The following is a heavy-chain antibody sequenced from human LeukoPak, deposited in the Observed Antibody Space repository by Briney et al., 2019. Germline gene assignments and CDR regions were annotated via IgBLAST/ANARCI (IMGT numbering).Heavy chain of an antibody. Sequence: MASETLSLTCTVSGGPVSSSDYYWGWIRQPPGKGLEWIGSINYSGNTYYNPSLKNRVTISVDTSKNQFSLKLSSVTAADTAVYYCARSLSTTGLRWGQGTLVTVSS. J-gene: IGHJ4*02. CDR3: ARSLSTTGLR. D-gene: IGHD1-1*01. CDR1: GGPVSSSDYY. V-gene: IGHV4-39*01. CDR2: INYSGNT.